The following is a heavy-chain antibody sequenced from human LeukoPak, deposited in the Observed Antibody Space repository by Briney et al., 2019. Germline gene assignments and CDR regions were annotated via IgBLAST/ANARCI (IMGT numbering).Heavy chain of an antibody. J-gene: IGHJ4*02. CDR1: GYTFTGYY. D-gene: IGHD3-22*01. CDR3: ARGSPDRYYYDSSGSDY. V-gene: IGHV1-2*02. CDR2: INPNSGGT. Sequence: ASVKVSCKASGYTFTGYYMHWVRQAPGQELEWMGWINPNSGGTNYAQKFQGRVTMTRDTSISTAYMELSRLRSDDTAVYYCARGSPDRYYYDSSGSDYWGQGTLVTVSS.